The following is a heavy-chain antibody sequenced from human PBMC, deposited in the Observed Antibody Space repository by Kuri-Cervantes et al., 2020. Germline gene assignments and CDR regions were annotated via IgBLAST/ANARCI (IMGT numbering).Heavy chain of an antibody. D-gene: IGHD3-3*01. V-gene: IGHV3-21*01. CDR2: ISSSSSCI. CDR1: GFTFSSYA. Sequence: GESLKISCAASGFTFSSYAMHWVRQAPGKGLEWVSSISSSSSCIYYADSVKGRFTISRDNAKNSLYLQMNSLRAEDTAVYYCARGEYMSGGGYYTWGQGTLVTVSS. CDR3: ARGEYMSGGGYYT. J-gene: IGHJ5*02.